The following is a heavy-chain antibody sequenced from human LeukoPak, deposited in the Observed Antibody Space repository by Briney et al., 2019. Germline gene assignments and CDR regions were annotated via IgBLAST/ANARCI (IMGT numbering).Heavy chain of an antibody. Sequence: SGTLSLTCTVSGGSINNYYWSWIRQPPRKGLEWIGYIYYSGSTNYNPSLKSRVTISVDTSKNQFSLKLSSVTAADTAVYYCARGGYDSSGYLRYFDYWGQGTLVTVSS. D-gene: IGHD3-22*01. CDR3: ARGGYDSSGYLRYFDY. J-gene: IGHJ4*02. CDR2: IYYSGST. V-gene: IGHV4-59*08. CDR1: GGSINNYY.